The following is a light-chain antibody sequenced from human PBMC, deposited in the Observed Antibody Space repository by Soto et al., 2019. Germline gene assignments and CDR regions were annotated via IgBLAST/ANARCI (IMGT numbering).Light chain of an antibody. V-gene: IGKV1-5*03. CDR1: QSISTW. CDR3: QQSNSYST. J-gene: IGKJ1*01. CDR2: KAS. Sequence: DIQMTQSPSTLAASVGDRVTITCRASQSISTWLAWYQQKPGKAPKLLIYKASSLESGVPSRFRGSGSGTEFTLTISRLQPDDFATYYCQQSNSYSTFGQGTKVEIK.